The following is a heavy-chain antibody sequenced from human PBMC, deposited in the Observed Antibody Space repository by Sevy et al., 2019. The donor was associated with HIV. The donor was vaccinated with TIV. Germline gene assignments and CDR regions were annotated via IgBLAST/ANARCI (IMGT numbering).Heavy chain of an antibody. V-gene: IGHV3-23*01. CDR2: ISGSGGST. CDR3: AKDSGEWLLRTYYFDY. Sequence: GGSLRLSCAASGFTFSSYAMSWVRQAPGKGLEWVSAISGSGGSTYYADSVKGRFTIYRDNSKNTLYLQMNSLRAEDTAVYYCAKDSGEWLLRTYYFDYWGQGTLVTVSS. J-gene: IGHJ4*02. D-gene: IGHD3-3*01. CDR1: GFTFSSYA.